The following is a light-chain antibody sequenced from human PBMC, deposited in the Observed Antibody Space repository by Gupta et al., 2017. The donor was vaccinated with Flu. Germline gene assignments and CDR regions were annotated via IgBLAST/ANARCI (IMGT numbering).Light chain of an antibody. CDR1: RSLGYSKGNSY. J-gene: IGKJ2*01. Sequence: IASRASRSLGYSKGNSYLNWYQQRPGQSPRRLMYEISKRDYGVPGRFSGSESGADFTLKVSRVEAEDGGRYYCVQRTHWPYTFGQGTKLEIK. CDR2: EIS. V-gene: IGKV2-30*01. CDR3: VQRTHWPYT.